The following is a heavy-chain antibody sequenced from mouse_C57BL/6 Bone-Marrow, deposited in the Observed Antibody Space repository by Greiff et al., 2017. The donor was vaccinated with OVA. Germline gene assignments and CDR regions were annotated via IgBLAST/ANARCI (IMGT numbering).Heavy chain of an antibody. CDR2: ISYSGST. Sequence: EVKLQESGPGLAKPSQTLSLTCSVTGYSITSDYWNWIRKFPGNKLEYMGYISYSGSTYYNPSLKSRISITRDTSKNQYYLQLNSVTTEYTATYYCARLPYYGSSPYAMDYWGQGTSVTVSS. V-gene: IGHV3-8*01. CDR3: ARLPYYGSSPYAMDY. CDR1: GYSITSDY. D-gene: IGHD1-1*01. J-gene: IGHJ4*01.